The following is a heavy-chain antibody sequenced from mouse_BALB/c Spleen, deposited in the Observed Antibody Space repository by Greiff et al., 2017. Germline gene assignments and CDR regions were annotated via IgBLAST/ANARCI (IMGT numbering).Heavy chain of an antibody. J-gene: IGHJ4*01. V-gene: IGHV1-77*01. CDR2: IYPGSGST. Sequence: VKLMESGPELVKPGASVKMSCKASGYTFTDYVISWVKPRTGQGLEWIGEIYPGSGSTYYNEKFKGKATLTADKSSNSTYMQLSSLTSEDSAVYFCARPTDAMDYWGQGTSVTVSS. D-gene: IGHD3-1*01. CDR1: GYTFTDYV. CDR3: ARPTDAMDY.